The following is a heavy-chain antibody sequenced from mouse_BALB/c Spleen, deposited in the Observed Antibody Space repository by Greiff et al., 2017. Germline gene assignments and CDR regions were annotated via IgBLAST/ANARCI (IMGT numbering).Heavy chain of an antibody. CDR2: IYPGSGNT. CDR3: ARGGYYGSRAWFAY. J-gene: IGHJ3*01. D-gene: IGHD1-1*01. Sequence: QVQLQQSGAELARPGASVKLSCKASGYTFTDYYINWVKQRTGQGLEWIGEIYPGSGNTYYNEKFKGKATLTADKSSSTAYMQLSSLTSEDSAVYFCARGGYYGSRAWFAYWGQGTLVTVSA. CDR1: GYTFTDYY. V-gene: IGHV1-77*01.